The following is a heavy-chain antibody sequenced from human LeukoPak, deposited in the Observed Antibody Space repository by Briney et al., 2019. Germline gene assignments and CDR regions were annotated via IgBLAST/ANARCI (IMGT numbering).Heavy chain of an antibody. CDR2: IASSGLNT. D-gene: IGHD5-12*01. CDR3: ARDIELST. Sequence: GGSLRLSCAASGFMFRGAAITWVRQAPGKGLEWVSLIASSGLNTYYADSVRGRFTISRDNSKNTLSLQMNSLRVEDTAIYYCARDIELSTWGLGTLVTVSS. V-gene: IGHV3-23*01. J-gene: IGHJ3*01. CDR1: GFMFRGAA.